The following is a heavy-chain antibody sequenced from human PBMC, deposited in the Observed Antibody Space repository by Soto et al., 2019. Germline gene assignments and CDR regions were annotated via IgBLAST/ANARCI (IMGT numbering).Heavy chain of an antibody. CDR2: ISYSGST. D-gene: IGHD2-15*01. J-gene: IGHJ5*02. Sequence: ETLSLTCTVSDASITTYYWSWIRQPPGKGLEWIGYISYSGSTDYNPSLKSRVTISFDASKNQISLQVRSATAADAAVYYCARDLKEYCSDGKCNWFDPWGQGTLVTVSS. V-gene: IGHV4-59*01. CDR3: ARDLKEYCSDGKCNWFDP. CDR1: DASITTYY.